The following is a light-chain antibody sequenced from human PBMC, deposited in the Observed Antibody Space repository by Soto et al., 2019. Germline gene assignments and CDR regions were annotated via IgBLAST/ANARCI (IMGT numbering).Light chain of an antibody. V-gene: IGKV1-12*01. CDR2: TGS. CDR3: QQASSFPWA. J-gene: IGKJ1*01. Sequence: DIQMTQSPSYVSSSFGDRFTITCRASQGIKNWLAWYQQKPGKAPNLLIYTGSSLQSGVPSRFSGSGSGTDFTLTINSLQPEDFATYYCQQASSFPWAFGQGTKVDIK. CDR1: QGIKNW.